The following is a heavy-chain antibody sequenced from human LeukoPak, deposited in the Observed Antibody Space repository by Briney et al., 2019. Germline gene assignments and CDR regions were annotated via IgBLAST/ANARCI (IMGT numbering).Heavy chain of an antibody. CDR1: GFTVSSNY. CDR2: IYSGGIT. Sequence: GGSLRLSCAASGFTVSSNYMSWVRQAPGKGLEWVSVIYSGGITYYADSVKGRFTISRDNSKNTLYLQMNSLRAEDTAVYYCARAIGIYCSSTSCYKGGYYYYYYMDVWGKGTTVTVSS. CDR3: ARAIGIYCSSTSCYKGGYYYYYYMDV. J-gene: IGHJ6*03. D-gene: IGHD2-2*02. V-gene: IGHV3-53*01.